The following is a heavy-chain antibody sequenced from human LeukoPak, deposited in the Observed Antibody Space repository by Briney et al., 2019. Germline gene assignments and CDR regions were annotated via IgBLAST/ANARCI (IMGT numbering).Heavy chain of an antibody. J-gene: IGHJ6*03. V-gene: IGHV1-8*03. CDR2: MNPNSGNT. CDR3: ARGASSSSWYDYYYYMDA. D-gene: IGHD6-13*01. CDR1: GYTFNGYY. Sequence: ASVKVSCKASGYTFNGYYMHWVRQAPGQGLEWMGWMNPNSGNTGYAQKFHARVTITRNTSISTAYMELSSLRSEDTAVYYCARGASSSSWYDYYYYMDAWGKGTTVTVSS.